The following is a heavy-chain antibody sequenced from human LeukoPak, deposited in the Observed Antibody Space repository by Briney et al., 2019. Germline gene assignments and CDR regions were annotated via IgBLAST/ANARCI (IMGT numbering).Heavy chain of an antibody. D-gene: IGHD6-19*01. CDR1: GGSISSTNW. Sequence: SGTLSLTCAVSGGSISSTNWWSWVRQSPGKGLEWIGEIYHSGSTNYKPSLRSRVTISVDKSENQFSLNLSSVTAADTAVYYCVANGWYALDIWGQGTMVTVSS. CDR3: VANGWYALDI. CDR2: IYHSGST. V-gene: IGHV4-4*02. J-gene: IGHJ3*02.